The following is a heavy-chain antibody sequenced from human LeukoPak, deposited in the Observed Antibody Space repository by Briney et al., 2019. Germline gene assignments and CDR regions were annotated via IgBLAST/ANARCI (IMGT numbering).Heavy chain of an antibody. CDR2: ITPIFGTA. D-gene: IGHD2-15*01. CDR1: GGTFSSYA. V-gene: IGHV1-69*05. J-gene: IGHJ5*02. CDR3: ARDCSGGSCYVNNWFDP. Sequence: GASVKVSCKASGGTFSSYAISWVRQAPGQGLEWMGGITPIFGTANYAQKFQGRVTITTDESTSTAYMELSSLRSEDTAVYYCARDCSGGSCYVNNWFDPWGQGTLVTVSS.